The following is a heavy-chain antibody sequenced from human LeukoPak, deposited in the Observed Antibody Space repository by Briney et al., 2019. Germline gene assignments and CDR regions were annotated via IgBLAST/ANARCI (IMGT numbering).Heavy chain of an antibody. CDR2: INPSGGST. CDR1: GGTFSSYA. J-gene: IGHJ4*02. D-gene: IGHD6-6*01. V-gene: IGHV1-46*01. Sequence: EASVKVSCKASGGTFSSYAISWVRQAPGQGLEWMGIINPSGGSTSYAQKFQGRVTMTRDTSTSTVYMELSSLRSEDTAVYYCARLGTSSIAARPFDYWGQGTLVTVSS. CDR3: ARLGTSSIAARPFDY.